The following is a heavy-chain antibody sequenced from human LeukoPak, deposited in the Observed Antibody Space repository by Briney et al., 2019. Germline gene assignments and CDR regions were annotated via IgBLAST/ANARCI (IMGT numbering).Heavy chain of an antibody. D-gene: IGHD3-3*01. J-gene: IGHJ4*02. CDR1: GFTFSSYE. CDR3: TRADWEVYDSPLGYFDY. Sequence: GGSLRLSCAASGFTFSSYEMNWVRQAPGKGLEWVAGIWYDGSNKYYADSVKGRFTISRDNSKDTLYLQMNSLRAEDTSVYYCTRADWEVYDSPLGYFDYWGQGTLVTVSS. V-gene: IGHV3-33*08. CDR2: IWYDGSNK.